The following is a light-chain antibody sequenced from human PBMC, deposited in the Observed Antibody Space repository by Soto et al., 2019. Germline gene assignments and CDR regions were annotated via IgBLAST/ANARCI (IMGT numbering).Light chain of an antibody. Sequence: EIVLTQSPGTLSLSPGERATLSCRASHSVSSKYLAWYQQKPGQAPRVLIYGTSIRASGVPERFSGGGSGTDFTLTITRLETEDFAVYYCQQYGSSGKFGKGTKVDI. CDR1: HSVSSKY. J-gene: IGKJ1*01. V-gene: IGKV3-20*01. CDR2: GTS. CDR3: QQYGSSGK.